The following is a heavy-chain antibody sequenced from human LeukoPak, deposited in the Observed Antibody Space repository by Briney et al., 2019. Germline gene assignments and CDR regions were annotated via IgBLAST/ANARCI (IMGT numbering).Heavy chain of an antibody. D-gene: IGHD7-27*01. CDR2: MSPNNGNT. CDR3: ASNPPRTGDFNS. Sequence: ASVKVSCKTSGYTFTNYDINWVRQATGLGLEWLGWMSPNNGNTGYAQKFQGRVTMTRDTSINTAYMELSSLRSEDTAVYYCASNPPRTGDFNSWGQGALVTVSS. V-gene: IGHV1-8*01. J-gene: IGHJ4*02. CDR1: GYTFTNYD.